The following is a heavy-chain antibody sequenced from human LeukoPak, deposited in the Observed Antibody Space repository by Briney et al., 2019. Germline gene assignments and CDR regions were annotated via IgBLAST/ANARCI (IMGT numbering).Heavy chain of an antibody. V-gene: IGHV3-7*01. CDR3: ARMRRTVTTGRRGYFDY. CDR2: IKQDGSEK. J-gene: IGHJ4*02. Sequence: QPGGSLRLSCAASGFTFSSYEMNWVRQAPGKGLEWVANIKQDGSEKYYVDSVKGRFTISRDNAKNSLYLQMNSLRAEDTAVYYCARMRRTVTTGRRGYFDYWGQGTLVTVSS. D-gene: IGHD4-11*01. CDR1: GFTFSSYE.